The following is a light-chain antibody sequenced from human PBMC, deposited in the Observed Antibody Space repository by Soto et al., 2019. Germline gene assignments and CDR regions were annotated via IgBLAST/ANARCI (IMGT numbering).Light chain of an antibody. CDR1: SSDVGGYNY. J-gene: IGLJ1*01. Sequence: QSVRTQPPSASGSPGQSVAISCTGTSSDVGGYNYVSWYQQHPGKAPKLMIYEVNERPSGVPDRFSGSKSGNTASLTVSGLQAEDEADYYCSSYAGSSNVFGTGTKVTVL. V-gene: IGLV2-8*01. CDR3: SSYAGSSNV. CDR2: EVN.